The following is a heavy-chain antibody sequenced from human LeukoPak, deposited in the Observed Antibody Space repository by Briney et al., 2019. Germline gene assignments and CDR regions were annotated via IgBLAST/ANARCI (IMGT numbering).Heavy chain of an antibody. D-gene: IGHD2-21*02. Sequence: GGSLRLSCAASGFTFTRYALSWVRQAPGKGLEWVSAISISGDGTYYADSVKGRFTISRDNSRNMLFLQMNSLTTEDTAVYYCAKDLLFPKFGSESWGQGTLVAVSS. J-gene: IGHJ5*02. V-gene: IGHV3-23*01. CDR3: AKDLLFPKFGSES. CDR1: GFTFTRYA. CDR2: ISISGDGT.